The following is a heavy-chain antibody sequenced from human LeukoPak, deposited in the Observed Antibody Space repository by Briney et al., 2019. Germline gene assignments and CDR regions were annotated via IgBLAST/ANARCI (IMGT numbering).Heavy chain of an antibody. V-gene: IGHV3-21*01. CDR3: ARGAVTMVRGVIVYYGMDV. CDR2: ISSSSSYI. D-gene: IGHD3-10*01. Sequence: PGGSLRLSCAASGFTFSSYSMNWARQAPGKGLEWVSSISSSSSYIYYADSVKGRFTISRDNAKNSLYLQMNSLRAEDTAVYYCARGAVTMVRGVIVYYGMDVWGQGTTVTVSS. J-gene: IGHJ6*02. CDR1: GFTFSSYS.